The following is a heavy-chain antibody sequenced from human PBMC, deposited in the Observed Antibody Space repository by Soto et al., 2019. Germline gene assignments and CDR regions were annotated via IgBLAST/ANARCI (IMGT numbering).Heavy chain of an antibody. CDR3: ARVGDDYGFRTYYYGMDV. CDR2: INPNSGGT. V-gene: IGHV1-2*04. D-gene: IGHD5-12*01. CDR1: GYTFTGYY. J-gene: IGHJ6*02. Sequence: ASVKVSCKASGYTFTGYYMHWVRQAPGRGLEWMGWINPNSGGTNYAQKFQGWVTMTRDTSISTAYMELSRLRSDDTAVYYCARVGDDYGFRTYYYGMDVWGQGTTVTVSS.